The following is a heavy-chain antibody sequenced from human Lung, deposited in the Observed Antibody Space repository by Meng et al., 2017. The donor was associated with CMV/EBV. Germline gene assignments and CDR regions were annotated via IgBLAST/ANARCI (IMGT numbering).Heavy chain of an antibody. V-gene: IGHV4-39*07. J-gene: IGHJ4*02. CDR3: ARVVGATPYLGYCTATDCEPYCFDY. CDR1: GGXISTVNYF. CDR2: ISYSGTT. D-gene: IGHD2-8*02. Sequence: SXTXSLXCAVSGGXISTVNYFWGWIRQPPGKRLAWIGGISYSGTTYYNPSLKSRVTISVDTSKSQFSLNLNSVTAADTAVYYCARVVGATPYLGYCTATDCEPYCFDYXGRGXLVTVSS.